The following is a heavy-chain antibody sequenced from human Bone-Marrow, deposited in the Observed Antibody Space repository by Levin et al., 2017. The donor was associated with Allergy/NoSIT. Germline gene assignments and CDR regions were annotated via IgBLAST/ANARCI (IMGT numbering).Heavy chain of an antibody. Sequence: GGSLRLSCQGSGYDISSYWIAWVRQMPGKGLEWVGIIYPGDSDTRYSPSFDGQVTMSADKSTNTAYLHWSRLEASDTAVYYCAASRSGNSNWFDPWGQGTLVTVSS. CDR1: GYDISSYW. V-gene: IGHV5-51*01. D-gene: IGHD6-19*01. CDR2: IYPGDSDT. J-gene: IGHJ5*02. CDR3: AASRSGNSNWFDP.